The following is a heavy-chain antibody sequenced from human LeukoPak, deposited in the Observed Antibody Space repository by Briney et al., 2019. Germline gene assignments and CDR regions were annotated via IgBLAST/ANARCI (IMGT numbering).Heavy chain of an antibody. J-gene: IGHJ3*02. CDR3: ARDQLSITIFGVVTDDAFDI. CDR2: IYTSGST. D-gene: IGHD3-3*01. V-gene: IGHV4-4*07. Sequence: SETLSLTGTVSGGSISSYYWSWIRQPAGKGLEWIGRIYTSGSTNYNPSLKSRVTMSVDTSKNQFSLKLSSVTAADTAVYYCARDQLSITIFGVVTDDAFDIWGQGTMVTVSS. CDR1: GGSISSYY.